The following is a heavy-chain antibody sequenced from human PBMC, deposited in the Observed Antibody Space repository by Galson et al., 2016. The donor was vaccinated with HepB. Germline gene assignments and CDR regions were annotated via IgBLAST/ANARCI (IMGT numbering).Heavy chain of an antibody. D-gene: IGHD5-24*01. CDR1: GFTFSSYA. V-gene: IGHV3-53*01. CDR2: VYSGGST. Sequence: SLRLSCAASGFTFSSYAMHWVRQALGKGLEWVSVVYSGGSTYYADSVKGRFTLSRDHYKNTLYLQMNSLRAEDTAIYYCSVELLQDFDFWGQGTLVTVSS. CDR3: SVELLQDFDF. J-gene: IGHJ4*02.